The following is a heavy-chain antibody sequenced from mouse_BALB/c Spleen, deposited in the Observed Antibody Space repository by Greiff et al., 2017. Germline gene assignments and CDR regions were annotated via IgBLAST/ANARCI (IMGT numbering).Heavy chain of an antibody. D-gene: IGHD2-1*01. CDR1: GYTFTSYW. V-gene: IGHV1-7*01. CDR2: INPSTGYT. CDR3: ARYTYGNSYWYFDV. Sequence: QVQLQQSGAELAKPGASVKMSCKASGYTFTSYWMHWVKQRPGQGLEWIGYINPSTGYTEYNQKFKDKATLTADKSSSTAYMQLSSLTSEDSAVYYCARYTYGNSYWYFDVWGAGTTVTVSS. J-gene: IGHJ1*01.